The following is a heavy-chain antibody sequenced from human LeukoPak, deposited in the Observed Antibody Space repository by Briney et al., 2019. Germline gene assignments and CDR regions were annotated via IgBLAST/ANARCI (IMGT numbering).Heavy chain of an antibody. CDR1: GGSISSSNW. J-gene: IGHJ6*03. D-gene: IGHD3-10*01. Sequence: SGTLSLTCAVSGGSISSSNWWSWVRQPPGKGLEWIGEIYHSGSTNYNPSLKSRVTISVDKSKNQFSLKLSSVTAADTAVYYCARLRSWFGEEYYYYDYMDVWGKGTTVTVSS. CDR3: ARLRSWFGEEYYYYDYMDV. CDR2: IYHSGST. V-gene: IGHV4-4*02.